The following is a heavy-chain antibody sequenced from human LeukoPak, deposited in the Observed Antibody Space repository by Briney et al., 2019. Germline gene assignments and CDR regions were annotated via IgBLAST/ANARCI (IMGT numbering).Heavy chain of an antibody. CDR3: AKESGALGAPLNDY. CDR2: ISHDGFI. Sequence: GGSLRLSCETAGFTFSSYVMHWVRRTPGKGLVWVSRISHDGFISYADSVKGRFTISRDNSKNMLYLQMNSLRAEDTAVYYCAKESGALGAPLNDYWGRGILVTASS. D-gene: IGHD4/OR15-4a*01. CDR1: GFTFSSYV. V-gene: IGHV3-74*01. J-gene: IGHJ4*02.